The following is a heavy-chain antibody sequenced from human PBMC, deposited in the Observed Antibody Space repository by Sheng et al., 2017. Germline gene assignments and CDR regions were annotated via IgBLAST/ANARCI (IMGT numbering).Heavy chain of an antibody. Sequence: EVQLVESGGAVVQPGGSLRLSCAASGFTFDDYTMFWFRQAPGKGLEWVSLLSWDGDTEHYTDSVKGRFTVSRDNRQSSLFLHMKSLRLEDTAIYYCAKXGGYSGYHLFGDFLGARVHW. J-gene: IGHJ1*01. CDR2: LSWDGDTE. CDR1: GFTFDDYT. CDR3: AKXGGYSGYHLFGDFLGARVH. V-gene: IGHV3-43*01. D-gene: IGHD5-12*01.